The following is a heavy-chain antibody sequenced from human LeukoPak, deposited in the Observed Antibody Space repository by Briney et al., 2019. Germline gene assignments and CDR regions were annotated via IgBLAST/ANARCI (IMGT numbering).Heavy chain of an antibody. D-gene: IGHD5-18*01. V-gene: IGHV4-59*01. Sequence: SETLSLTCTVSGGSISTYYGNWIRQAPGRGLEWIGYIYYSGSTNYNPSLKSRVTISVDTSKNQFSLKLSSVTAADTAVYYCARVERIQLWWPTYFDYWGQGTLVTVSS. J-gene: IGHJ4*02. CDR3: ARVERIQLWWPTYFDY. CDR2: IYYSGST. CDR1: GGSISTYY.